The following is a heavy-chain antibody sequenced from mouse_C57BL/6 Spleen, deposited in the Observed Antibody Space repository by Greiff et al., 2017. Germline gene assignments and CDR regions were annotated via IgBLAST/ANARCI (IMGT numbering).Heavy chain of an antibody. J-gene: IGHJ2*01. D-gene: IGHD2-12*01. V-gene: IGHV1-42*01. CDR3: ARLYDPFDY. CDR1: GYSFTGYY. Sequence: VQLQQSGPELVKPGASVKISCKASGYSFTGYYMNWVKQSPEKSLEWIGEINPSTGGTTYNQKFKAKATLTVDKSSSTAYMQLKSLTSEDSAVYYCARLYDPFDYWGQGTTLTVSS. CDR2: INPSTGGT.